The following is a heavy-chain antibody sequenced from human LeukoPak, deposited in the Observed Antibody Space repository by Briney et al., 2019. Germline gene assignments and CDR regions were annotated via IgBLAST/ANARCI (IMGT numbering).Heavy chain of an antibody. CDR2: IYYSGST. Sequence: SETLSLTCTVSGGSISSGGYYWSWIRQHPGKGLEWIGYIYYSGSTYYNPSLKSRVTISVDTSKNQFSLKLSSVTAADTAVYYCARATGDGYNPCFDYWGQGTLVTVSS. V-gene: IGHV4-31*03. CDR1: GGSISSGGYY. D-gene: IGHD5-24*01. J-gene: IGHJ4*02. CDR3: ARATGDGYNPCFDY.